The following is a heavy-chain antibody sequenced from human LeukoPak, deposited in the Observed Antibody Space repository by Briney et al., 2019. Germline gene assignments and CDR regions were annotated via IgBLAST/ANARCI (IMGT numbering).Heavy chain of an antibody. D-gene: IGHD3-16*01. CDR3: ARVRGSYATDY. CDR1: GFTFSDYY. V-gene: IGHV3-11*04. Sequence: GGSLRLSCAASGFTFSDYYMSWIRQAPGKELERVSYISSSGDTMSYADSVKGRFTISRDNAKNSLYLQMNSLRAEDAAVYYCARVRGSYATDYWGQGALVTVSS. CDR2: ISSSGDTM. J-gene: IGHJ4*02.